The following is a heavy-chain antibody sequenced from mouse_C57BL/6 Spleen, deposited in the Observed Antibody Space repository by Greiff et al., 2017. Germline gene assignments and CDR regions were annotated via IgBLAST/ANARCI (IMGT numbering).Heavy chain of an antibody. CDR1: GYAFSSSW. Sequence: QVQLQQSGPELVKPGASVKISCKASGYAFSSSWMNWVKQRPGKGLEWIGRIYSGDGDTNYNGKFKGKATLTADKSSSTAYMQLSSLTSEDSAVYFCARGSSGYVGFAYWGQGTLVTVSA. CDR2: IYSGDGDT. V-gene: IGHV1-82*01. D-gene: IGHD3-2*02. CDR3: ARGSSGYVGFAY. J-gene: IGHJ3*01.